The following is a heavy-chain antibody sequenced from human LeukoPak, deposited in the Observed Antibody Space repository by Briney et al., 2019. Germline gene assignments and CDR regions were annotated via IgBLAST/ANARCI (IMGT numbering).Heavy chain of an antibody. CDR1: GFTFSSYA. CDR3: AKDSSSWFRDAFDI. J-gene: IGHJ3*02. CDR2: ISGSGGNT. Sequence: GGSLRLSCAASGFTFSSYAMNSVRQAPGKGLEWVSAISGSGGNTYYADSVKGRFTISRDNSKNTLYLQMNSLRAEDTAVYYCAKDSSSWFRDAFDIWGRGTMVTVSS. D-gene: IGHD6-13*01. V-gene: IGHV3-23*01.